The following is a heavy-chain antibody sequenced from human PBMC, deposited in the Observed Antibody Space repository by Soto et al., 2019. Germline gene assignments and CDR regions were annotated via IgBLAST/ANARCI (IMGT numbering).Heavy chain of an antibody. D-gene: IGHD3-22*01. J-gene: IGHJ4*02. CDR1: GFTFSNAW. CDR3: TTNYYDSSGPWDY. CDR2: IKSKTDGGTT. Sequence: WSMSLSCAASGFTFSNAWMSWVRQAPGKGLEWVGRIKSKTDGGTTDYAAPVKGRFTISRDDSKNTLYLQMNSLKTEDTAVYYCTTNYYDSSGPWDYWGQGTLVTVSS. V-gene: IGHV3-15*01.